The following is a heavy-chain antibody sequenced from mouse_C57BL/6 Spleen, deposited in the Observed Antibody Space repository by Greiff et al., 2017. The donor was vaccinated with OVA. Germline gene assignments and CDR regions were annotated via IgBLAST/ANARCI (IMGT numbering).Heavy chain of an antibody. J-gene: IGHJ2*01. CDR1: GYTFTDYY. D-gene: IGHD1-1*02. CDR2: INPNNGGT. CDR3: ARDFYGNYRDY. Sequence: VQLQQSGPELVKPGASVKISCKASGYTFTDYYMNWVKQSHGKSLEWIGDINPNNGGTSYNQKFKGKATLTVDKSSSTAYMELRSLTSEDSAVYYCARDFYGNYRDYWGQGTTLTVSS. V-gene: IGHV1-26*01.